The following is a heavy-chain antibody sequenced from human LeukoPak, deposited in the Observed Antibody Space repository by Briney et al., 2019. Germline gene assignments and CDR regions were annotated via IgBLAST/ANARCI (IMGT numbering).Heavy chain of an antibody. CDR3: ARERYSSSLYYFDY. CDR2: IWYDGSNK. D-gene: IGHD6-13*01. J-gene: IGHJ4*02. Sequence: SLRLNCAASGFTFSSYGMHWVPQAPGQELKGGAVIWYDGSNKYYAVSVKGRFTISRDNSKNTLSLQMNSLRAEDTAVYYCARERYSSSLYYFDYWGQGTLVTVSS. V-gene: IGHV3-33*01. CDR1: GFTFSSYG.